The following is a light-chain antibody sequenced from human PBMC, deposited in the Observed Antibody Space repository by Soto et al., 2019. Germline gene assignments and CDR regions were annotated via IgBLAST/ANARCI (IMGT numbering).Light chain of an antibody. V-gene: IGKV1-5*01. CDR2: DAS. CDR1: QSISYR. Sequence: DIQMTQSPSTLSASVGDRVTIACRASQSISYRLAWYQQKSGKAPKLLIYDASTLESGVPSRFSGGGSGSEFTLTISNLQPDDFATYFCQQYESYFTFGQGTKLGIK. J-gene: IGKJ2*01. CDR3: QQYESYFT.